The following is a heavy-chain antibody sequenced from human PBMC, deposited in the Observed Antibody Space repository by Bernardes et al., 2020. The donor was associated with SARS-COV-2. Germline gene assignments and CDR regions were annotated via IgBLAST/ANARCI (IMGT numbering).Heavy chain of an antibody. Sequence: GRSLRLSCTASGFTFTNAWMNWVRQAPGKGLEWVGQITGVADGGTRDYAAPVKGRFTISRDDSKTTVYLQMNSLKTEDTGVYYCATGGFCSGGSCQFQGFDYWGQGTLVTVSS. D-gene: IGHD2-15*01. CDR2: ITGVADGGTR. CDR1: GFTFTNAW. J-gene: IGHJ4*02. CDR3: ATGGFCSGGSCQFQGFDY. V-gene: IGHV3-15*07.